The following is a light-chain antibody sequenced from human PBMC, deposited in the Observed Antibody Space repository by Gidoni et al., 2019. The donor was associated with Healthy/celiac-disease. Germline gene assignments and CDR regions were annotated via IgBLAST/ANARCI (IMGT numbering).Light chain of an antibody. V-gene: IGKV1-39*01. Sequence: IQMTQSPSSLSASVGDRVTITCRASQSISSYLNWYQQKPGKAPKLLIYAASSLQSGVPSRFSGSGSGTDFTLTISSRQPEDFATYYCQQSYSTPRTLGQGTKVEIK. CDR2: AAS. CDR3: QQSYSTPRT. CDR1: QSISSY. J-gene: IGKJ1*01.